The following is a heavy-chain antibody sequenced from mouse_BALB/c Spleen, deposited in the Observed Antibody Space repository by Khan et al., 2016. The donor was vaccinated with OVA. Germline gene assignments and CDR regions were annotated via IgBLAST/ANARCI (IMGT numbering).Heavy chain of an antibody. V-gene: IGHV14-1*02. Sequence: MQLEESGAELVRPGALVKLSCKASGFKIKDYYMNWVKQRPEQGLERIGWIDPENGDTIYDPKFQDKASITADTSSNTAYLQLSSLTSEDTAVYYCARRGYGNYWFAYWGQGTLVTVSA. CDR1: GFKIKDYY. J-gene: IGHJ3*01. CDR3: ARRGYGNYWFAY. D-gene: IGHD2-1*01. CDR2: IDPENGDT.